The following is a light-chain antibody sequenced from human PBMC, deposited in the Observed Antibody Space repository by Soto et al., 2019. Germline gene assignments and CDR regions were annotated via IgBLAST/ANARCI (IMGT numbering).Light chain of an antibody. V-gene: IGLV2-14*01. CDR3: SSYTSYSPYV. J-gene: IGLJ1*01. Sequence: QSVLTQPASVSGSPGQSITISCTGTSSDVGGYSYVSWYQQHPGKAPKLIIYAVSKRPSGVSNRFSGSKSGNTASLTISGLQAEDEADYYCSSYTSYSPYVFGTGTKVTVL. CDR1: SSDVGGYSY. CDR2: AVS.